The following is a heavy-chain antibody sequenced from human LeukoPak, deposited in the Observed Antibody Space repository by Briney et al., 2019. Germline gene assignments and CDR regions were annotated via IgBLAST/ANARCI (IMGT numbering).Heavy chain of an antibody. CDR2: IYYSGST. CDR3: ARDRDYYDSSGPGAFDI. CDR1: GGSISSSSYY. J-gene: IGHJ3*02. Sequence: SETLSLTCTVSGGSISSSSYYWGWIRQPPGKGLEWIGYIYYSGSTDYNPSLKSRVTISVDTSKNQFSLKLSSVTAADTAVYYCARDRDYYDSSGPGAFDIWGQGTMVTVSS. D-gene: IGHD3-22*01. V-gene: IGHV4-61*01.